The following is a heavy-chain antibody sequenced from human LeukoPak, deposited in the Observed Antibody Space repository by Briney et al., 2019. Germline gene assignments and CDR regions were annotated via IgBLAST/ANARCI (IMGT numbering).Heavy chain of an antibody. Sequence: GGSLRLSCAASGFTFSSYWMHWVRQAPGKGLLWVSRINSDGSSTSYADSVKGRFTISRDNAKNTLYLQMNSLRAEDTAVYYCARGARSVSSGHFDYWGQGTLVTVSS. V-gene: IGHV3-74*01. CDR2: INSDGSST. CDR1: GFTFSSYW. J-gene: IGHJ4*02. D-gene: IGHD6-19*01. CDR3: ARGARSVSSGHFDY.